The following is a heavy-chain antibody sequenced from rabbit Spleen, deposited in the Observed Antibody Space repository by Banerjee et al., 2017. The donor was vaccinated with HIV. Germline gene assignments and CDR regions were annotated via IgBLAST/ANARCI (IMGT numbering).Heavy chain of an antibody. CDR1: GVSFSSNHY. Sequence: QEQLEESGGGLVKPEASLTLTCTASGVSFSSNHYMCWVRQAPGKGLEWIACIEGGSSTFSYFASWAKGRFTCSKASSTTVTLQMTSLTAADTATYFCARDSGSSFSSYGMDLWGQGTLVTVS. CDR3: ARDSGSSFSSYGMDL. CDR2: IEGGSSTFS. D-gene: IGHD8-1*01. J-gene: IGHJ3*01. V-gene: IGHV1S45*01.